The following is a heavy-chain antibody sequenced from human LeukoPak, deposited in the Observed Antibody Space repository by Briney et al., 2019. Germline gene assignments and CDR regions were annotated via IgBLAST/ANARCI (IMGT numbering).Heavy chain of an antibody. CDR3: ARQSLAASGLDS. D-gene: IGHD6-13*01. CDR2: VPDDGSSP. Sequence: PGGSLRLSCVVSGFTFSAHHMHWVRQAPGKGLAWVAVVPDDGSSPSYAASVKGRFTISRDNSKNTVVLEMNSLNVDDTAIYYCARQSLAASGLDSWGQGMLVTVSS. CDR1: GFTFSAHH. V-gene: IGHV3-30*04. J-gene: IGHJ4*02.